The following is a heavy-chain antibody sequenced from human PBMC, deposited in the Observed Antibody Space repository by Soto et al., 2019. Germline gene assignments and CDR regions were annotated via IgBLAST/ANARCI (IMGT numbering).Heavy chain of an antibody. J-gene: IGHJ2*01. CDR3: ARVPRWRSGYDSNWYFDL. Sequence: PGGSLRLSCAASGFTFSSYDMHWVRQATGKGLEWVSAIGTAGDTYYPGSVKGRFTISRENAKNSLYLQMNSLRAGDTAVYYCARVPRWRSGYDSNWYFDLWGRGTLVTVSS. CDR1: GFTFSSYD. CDR2: IGTAGDT. D-gene: IGHD5-12*01. V-gene: IGHV3-13*01.